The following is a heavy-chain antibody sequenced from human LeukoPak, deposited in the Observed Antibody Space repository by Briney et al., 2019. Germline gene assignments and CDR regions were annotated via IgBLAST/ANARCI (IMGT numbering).Heavy chain of an antibody. Sequence: SETLSLTCTVSGGSISSSSYYWGWIRQPPGKGLEWIGSIYYSGSTYYNPSLKSRVTISVDTSKNQFSLKLSSVTAADTAVYYCASRRRNIVVVPHGAFDIWGQGTMVTVSS. CDR2: IYYSGST. CDR1: GGSISSSSYY. V-gene: IGHV4-39*07. D-gene: IGHD2-2*01. J-gene: IGHJ3*02. CDR3: ASRRRNIVVVPHGAFDI.